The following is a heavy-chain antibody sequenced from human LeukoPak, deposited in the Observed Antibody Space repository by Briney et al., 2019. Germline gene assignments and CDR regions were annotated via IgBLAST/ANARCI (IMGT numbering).Heavy chain of an antibody. CDR1: GYTFTVYY. CDR2: INPNSGGT. D-gene: IGHD5-18*01. CDR3: ARDQASIQLWLHRFDP. Sequence: ASVKVSCKASGYTFTVYYMHWVRQAPGQGLEWMGWINPNSGGTNYAQKFQGRVTMTRDTSISTAYMELSSLRSEDTAVYYCARDQASIQLWLHRFDPWGQGTLVTVSS. J-gene: IGHJ5*02. V-gene: IGHV1-2*02.